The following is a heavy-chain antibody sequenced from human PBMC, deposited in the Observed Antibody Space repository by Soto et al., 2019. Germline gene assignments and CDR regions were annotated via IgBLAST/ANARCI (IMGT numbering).Heavy chain of an antibody. V-gene: IGHV1-46*01. D-gene: IGHD3-22*01. CDR3: ARGLIYDSSGYYFDY. J-gene: IGHJ4*02. CDR1: GYTFTNYY. Sequence: ASVKVSCKASGYTFTNYYMHWVRQAPGQGLEWMGMINPSGGSTRYAQKFQGRVTMTRDTSTSTVYMELSSLRSEDTAVYYCARGLIYDSSGYYFDYWGQGTLVNVSS. CDR2: INPSGGST.